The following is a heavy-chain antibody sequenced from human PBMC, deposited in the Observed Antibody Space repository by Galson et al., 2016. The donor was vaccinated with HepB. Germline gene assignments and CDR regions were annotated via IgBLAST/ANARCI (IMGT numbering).Heavy chain of an antibody. D-gene: IGHD1-1*01. CDR2: IVVGNGHT. Sequence: SVKVSCKASGFNFRSSAVQWVRQARGQRLEWIGWIVVGNGHTNYAEKFQGGVTITRDMSTGTAYMELSSLRSGDTALYYCAATQQLSGAFDIWGQGTMVTVSS. V-gene: IGHV1-58*01. CDR1: GFNFRSSA. CDR3: AATQQLSGAFDI. J-gene: IGHJ3*02.